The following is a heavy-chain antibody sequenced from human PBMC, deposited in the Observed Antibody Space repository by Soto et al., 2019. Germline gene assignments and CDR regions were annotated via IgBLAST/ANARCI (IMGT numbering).Heavy chain of an antibody. CDR1: GGSISSYY. J-gene: IGHJ4*02. Sequence: QVQLQESGPGLVKPSETLSLTCTVSGGSISSYYWRWIRQPPGQGLEWIGYIYYSGSTNYNPSLKSRVTISVDTSKNQFSLKLSSVTAADTAVYYCARQGATSDYWGQGTLVTVSS. CDR2: IYYSGST. CDR3: ARQGATSDY. D-gene: IGHD1-26*01. V-gene: IGHV4-59*01.